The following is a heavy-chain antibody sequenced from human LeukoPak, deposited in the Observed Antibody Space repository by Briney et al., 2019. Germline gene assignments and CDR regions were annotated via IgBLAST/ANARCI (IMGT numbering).Heavy chain of an antibody. V-gene: IGHV1-2*06. J-gene: IGHJ4*02. D-gene: IGHD7-27*01. CDR3: ARDLSSTSNWELDY. CDR2: INPNSGDT. CDR1: GYTFTGYF. Sequence: ASVKVSCKASGYTFTGYFMHWVRQDPGQGLEWMGRINPNSGDTNYAQNFQGRVTMTRDTSISTAYMELSRLRSDDTAVYYCARDLSSTSNWELDYWGQGTLVTVSS.